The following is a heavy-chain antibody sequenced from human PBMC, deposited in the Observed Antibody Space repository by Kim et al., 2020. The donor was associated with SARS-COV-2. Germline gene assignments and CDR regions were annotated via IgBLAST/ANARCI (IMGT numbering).Heavy chain of an antibody. CDR1: GFTFSSYA. V-gene: IGHV3-23*01. CDR2: ISGSGGST. Sequence: GGSLRLSCAASGFTFSSYAMSWVRQAPGKGLEWVSAISGSGGSTYYADSVKGRFTISRDNSKNTLYLQMNSLRAEDTAVYYCAKGGPYYYGSGSYLPHYYYYYGMDVWGQGTTVTVSS. CDR3: AKGGPYYYGSGSYLPHYYYYYGMDV. D-gene: IGHD3-10*01. J-gene: IGHJ6*02.